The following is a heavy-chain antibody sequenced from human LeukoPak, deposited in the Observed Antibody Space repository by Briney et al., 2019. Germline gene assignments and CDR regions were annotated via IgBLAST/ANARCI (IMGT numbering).Heavy chain of an antibody. D-gene: IGHD6-6*01. CDR3: AKRSSAMCFDY. J-gene: IGHJ4*02. Sequence: GGSLRLSCAASGFTFSTYAMNWVRQAPGKGLEWVSTISDSRYTTYYADSAKGRFTISRDNSKNTLYLQINGLRAEDTAVYYCAKRSSAMCFDYWGQGTLVTVSS. CDR2: ISDSRYTT. CDR1: GFTFSTYA. V-gene: IGHV3-23*01.